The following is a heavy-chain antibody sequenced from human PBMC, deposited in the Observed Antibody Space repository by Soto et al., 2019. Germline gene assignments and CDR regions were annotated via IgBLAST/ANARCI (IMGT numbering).Heavy chain of an antibody. V-gene: IGHV4-39*01. CDR1: GGSISSTTYY. CDR2: IYYSGAT. CDR3: ARYYDTSNRPYFHH. D-gene: IGHD3-22*01. Sequence: SETLSLTCAVSGGSISSTTYYWAWIRQPPGKGLEWVATIYYSGATYCNPSLKSRLTISIDTSKNQFSLRLSSVTAADTAMYYCARYYDTSNRPYFHHWGQGTRVT. J-gene: IGHJ1*01.